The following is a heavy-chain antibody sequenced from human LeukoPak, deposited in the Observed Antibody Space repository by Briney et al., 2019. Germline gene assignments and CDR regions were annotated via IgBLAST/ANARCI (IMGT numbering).Heavy chain of an antibody. J-gene: IGHJ4*02. Sequence: GGSLRLSCAASGFTFSSYAMHWVRQAPGKGLEWVAVISYDGSNKYYADSVKGRFTISRDNSKNTLYLQMNSLRAEDTAVYYCARDSNTVVVVAVGYWGQGTLVTVSS. CDR3: ARDSNTVVVVAVGY. CDR1: GFTFSSYA. V-gene: IGHV3-30-3*01. D-gene: IGHD2-15*01. CDR2: ISYDGSNK.